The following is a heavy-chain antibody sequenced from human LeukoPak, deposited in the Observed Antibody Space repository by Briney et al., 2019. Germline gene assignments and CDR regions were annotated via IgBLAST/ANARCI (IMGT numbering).Heavy chain of an antibody. J-gene: IGHJ4*02. CDR3: MRHASGEPPRY. D-gene: IGHD7-27*01. V-gene: IGHV4-39*01. CDR1: GAFISTNTHY. CDR2: IHHTGTP. Sequence: PSETLSPTCIVSGAFISTNTHYWGWVRQPPGKGLEWIASIHHTGTPYYNPSLKSRVTISVDTSKNQFSLQFSSVIAADTAVYYCMRHASGEPPRYWGQGTLVTASS.